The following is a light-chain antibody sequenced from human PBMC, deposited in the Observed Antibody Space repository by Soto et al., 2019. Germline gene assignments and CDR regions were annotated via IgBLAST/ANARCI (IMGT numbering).Light chain of an antibody. CDR3: SSYAGNFTWV. CDR1: SSDVGGYNY. Sequence: QSALTQPASVSGSPGQLITISCTGTSSDVGGYNYVSWYQHHPGEAPKLMIYEVSNRPSGVSDRLSGSKSGNTASLTISGLQAEDEAEYYCSSYAGNFTWVFGGGTKLTVL. CDR2: EVS. J-gene: IGLJ3*02. V-gene: IGLV2-14*01.